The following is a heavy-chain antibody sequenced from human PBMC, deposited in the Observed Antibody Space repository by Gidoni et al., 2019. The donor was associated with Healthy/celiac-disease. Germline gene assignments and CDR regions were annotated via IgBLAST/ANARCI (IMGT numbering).Heavy chain of an antibody. CDR2: ISSNGGST. D-gene: IGHD4-17*01. V-gene: IGHV3-64D*09. CDR1: GFTFRSSA. Sequence: EVQLVESGGGLVQPGGSLRLSCSASGFTFRSSAMHLVRQAPGKGLEYVSAISSNGGSTYYADSVKGRFTISRDNSKNTLYLQMSSLRAEDTAVYYCVKGTPSTVTTLGSAFDIWGQGTMVTVSS. CDR3: VKGTPSTVTTLGSAFDI. J-gene: IGHJ3*02.